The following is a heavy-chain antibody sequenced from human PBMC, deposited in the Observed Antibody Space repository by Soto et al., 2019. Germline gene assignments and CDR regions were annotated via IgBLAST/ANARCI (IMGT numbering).Heavy chain of an antibody. J-gene: IGHJ3*02. CDR2: ISAYNGNT. D-gene: IGHD3-3*01. CDR1: GYTFTSYG. V-gene: IGHV1-18*01. Sequence: GASVKVSCKASGYTFTSYGISWVRQAPGQGLEWMGWISAYNGNTNYAQKLQGRVTMTTDTSTSTAYMELRSLRSDDTTVYYCARGGITIFGVVIIGAFDIWGQGTMVTVSS. CDR3: ARGGITIFGVVIIGAFDI.